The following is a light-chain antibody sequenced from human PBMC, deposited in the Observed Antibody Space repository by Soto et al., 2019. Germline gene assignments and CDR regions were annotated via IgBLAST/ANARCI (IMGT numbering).Light chain of an antibody. CDR2: GVT. J-gene: IGLJ3*02. V-gene: IGLV2-14*03. CDR1: SGDVGFYDF. Sequence: QSVLTQPASMSGSPGQSITISCTGTSGDVGFYDFVSWYQQHPGKVPRLIIYGVTKRPSGVSLRFSGSKSGNTASLTISGLQVEDEADYSCASYTGSSTYVFGGGTKLTVL. CDR3: ASYTGSSTYV.